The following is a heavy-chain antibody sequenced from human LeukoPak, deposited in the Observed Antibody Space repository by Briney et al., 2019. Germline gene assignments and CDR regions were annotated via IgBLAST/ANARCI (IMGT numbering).Heavy chain of an antibody. CDR1: GFTFSSYA. V-gene: IGHV3-23*01. Sequence: PGGSLRLSCAASGFTFSSYAMSWVRQAPGKGLEWVSTSIDSNTYYADSVKGRFTISRDNFKNTLYLQMHSLRAEDTAVYYCAKEQWLVRGLDYWGQGTLVTVSS. CDR3: AKEQWLVRGLDY. CDR2: SIDSNT. J-gene: IGHJ4*02. D-gene: IGHD6-19*01.